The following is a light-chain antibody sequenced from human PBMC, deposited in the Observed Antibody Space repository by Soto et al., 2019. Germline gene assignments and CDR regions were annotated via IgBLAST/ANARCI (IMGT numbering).Light chain of an antibody. Sequence: QSVLTQPPSVSGAPGQRVTISCPGSRSNIGAGYDVHWYQQLPGTAPTLLIYGDNNRPSGVPDRFSGSKSGTSASLAITGLQAEDEADYYCQSYDSSLSAWVFGGGTKLTVL. J-gene: IGLJ3*02. CDR1: RSNIGAGYD. V-gene: IGLV1-40*01. CDR3: QSYDSSLSAWV. CDR2: GDN.